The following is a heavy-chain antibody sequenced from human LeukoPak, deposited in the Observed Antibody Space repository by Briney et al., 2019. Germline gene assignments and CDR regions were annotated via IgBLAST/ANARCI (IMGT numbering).Heavy chain of an antibody. Sequence: GGSLRLSCAASGFTFGSYGMHWVRQAPGKGLEWVAFIRYDGSNKYYADSVKGRFTISRDNSKNTLYLQMNSLRAEDTAVYYCAKDHYDYGDFFQHWGQGTLVTVSS. CDR2: IRYDGSNK. D-gene: IGHD4-17*01. V-gene: IGHV3-30*02. CDR3: AKDHYDYGDFFQH. CDR1: GFTFGSYG. J-gene: IGHJ1*01.